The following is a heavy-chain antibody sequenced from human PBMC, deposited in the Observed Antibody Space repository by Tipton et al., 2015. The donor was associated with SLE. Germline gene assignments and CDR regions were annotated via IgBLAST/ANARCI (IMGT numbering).Heavy chain of an antibody. CDR1: GYTFISYG. V-gene: IGHV1-18*01. Sequence: QSGPEVKKPGASVKVSRKASGYTFISYGISWVRQAPGQGLEWMGWISAYNGNTNYAQKLQGRVTMTTDTSTSTAYMELRSLRSDDTAVYYCVLVITNYYYYYMDVWGKGTTVTVSS. CDR2: ISAYNGNT. CDR3: VLVITNYYYYYMDV. J-gene: IGHJ6*03. D-gene: IGHD3-9*01.